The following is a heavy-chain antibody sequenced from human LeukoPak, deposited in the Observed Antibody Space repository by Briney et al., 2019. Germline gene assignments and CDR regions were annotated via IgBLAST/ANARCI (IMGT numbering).Heavy chain of an antibody. J-gene: IGHJ6*03. D-gene: IGHD3-10*01. Sequence: PGGSLRLSCAASGFTFSNYWMRWVRQAPGKGLGWVSRINSDGRSTNYADSVKGRFTISRDNAKNSLYLQMNSLRAEDTAVYYCARDGVSMVRGVRVLDYYNYYMDVWGKGTTVTISS. V-gene: IGHV3-74*01. CDR1: GFTFSNYW. CDR2: INSDGRST. CDR3: ARDGVSMVRGVRVLDYYNYYMDV.